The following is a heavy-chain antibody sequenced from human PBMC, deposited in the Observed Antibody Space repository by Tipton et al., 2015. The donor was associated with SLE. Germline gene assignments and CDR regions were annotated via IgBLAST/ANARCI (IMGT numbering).Heavy chain of an antibody. Sequence: TLSLTCTVSGGSISSHYWSWIRQPPGKGLECIGYISYSGSTNYNPSLKSRVTISVDTSKNQFSLKPSSVTAAGTAVYYCAGGVAAGEALDYWGQGTLVTVSS. J-gene: IGHJ4*02. CDR1: GGSISSHY. CDR3: AGGVAAGEALDY. V-gene: IGHV4-59*11. D-gene: IGHD6-13*01. CDR2: ISYSGST.